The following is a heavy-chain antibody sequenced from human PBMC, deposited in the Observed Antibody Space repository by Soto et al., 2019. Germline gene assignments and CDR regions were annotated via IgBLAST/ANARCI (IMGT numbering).Heavy chain of an antibody. CDR1: GYAFTSYG. CDR2: IRAYNGNT. D-gene: IGHD2-8*01. J-gene: IGHJ4*02. V-gene: IGHV1-18*04. CDR3: ARDIVLMVYANPFDY. Sequence: ASVKVSFKASGYAFTSYGISWVRQAPGQGLEWMGWIRAYNGNTNYAQKLQGRVTMTTDTSTSTAYIELRSLRSDDTAVYYCARDIVLMVYANPFDYSGQGTLVTVSS.